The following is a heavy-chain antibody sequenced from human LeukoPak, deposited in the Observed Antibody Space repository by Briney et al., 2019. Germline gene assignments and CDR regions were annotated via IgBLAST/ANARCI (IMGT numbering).Heavy chain of an antibody. CDR2: INWNGGST. CDR3: ARGKARITLVQAIDY. CDR1: GFTFDDYG. J-gene: IGHJ4*02. V-gene: IGHV3-20*01. Sequence: GGSLRLSCAASGFTFDDYGMSWVRQAPGKGLEWVSGINWNGGSTGYADSVKGRFTISRDNAKNSLYLQMNSLRAEDTALYHCARGKARITLVQAIDYWGQGTQVTVSA. D-gene: IGHD1-20*01.